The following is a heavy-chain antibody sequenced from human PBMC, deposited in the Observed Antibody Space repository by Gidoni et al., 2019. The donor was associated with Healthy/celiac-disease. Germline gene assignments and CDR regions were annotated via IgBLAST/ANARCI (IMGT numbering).Heavy chain of an antibody. CDR2: IKSKTDGGTT. CDR3: TTSGSGEGYYYYGMDV. Sequence: EVQLVESGGGLVKPGGSLRLSCAASGFTFSNAWMSWVRQAPGKGLEWVGRIKSKTDGGTTDYAAPVKGRFTISRDDSKNTLYLQMNSLKTEDTAVYYCTTSGSGEGYYYYGMDVWGQGTTVTVSS. J-gene: IGHJ6*02. V-gene: IGHV3-15*01. CDR1: GFTFSNAW. D-gene: IGHD2-15*01.